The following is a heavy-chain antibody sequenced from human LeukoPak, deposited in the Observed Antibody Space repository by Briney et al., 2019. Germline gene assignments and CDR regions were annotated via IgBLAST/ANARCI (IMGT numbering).Heavy chain of an antibody. J-gene: IGHJ4*02. V-gene: IGHV4-30-4*01. CDR1: GGSISSGDYY. CDR3: ARALPSYCGGDCSRRAFDY. Sequence: PSQTLSLTCTVSGGSISSGDYYWSWIRQPPGKGLEWIGYIYYSGSTYYNPSLKSRVTISVDTSKNQFSLKLSSVTAADTAVYYRARALPSYCGGDCSRRAFDYWGQGTLVTVSS. D-gene: IGHD2-21*02. CDR2: IYYSGST.